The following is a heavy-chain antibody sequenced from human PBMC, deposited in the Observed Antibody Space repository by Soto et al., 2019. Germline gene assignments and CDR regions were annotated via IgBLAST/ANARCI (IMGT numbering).Heavy chain of an antibody. J-gene: IGHJ4*02. CDR3: AKDSRRCSSTSCYGDPGY. CDR2: ISGSGGST. D-gene: IGHD2-2*01. V-gene: IGHV3-23*01. CDR1: GFTFSSYV. Sequence: AGSLRLSCAASGFTFSSYVMSWVRQAPGKGLEWVSGISGSGGSTYYADSVKGRFTISRDNSKNTLYLQMNSLRAEDTAVYYCAKDSRRCSSTSCYGDPGYWGQGTLVTVSS.